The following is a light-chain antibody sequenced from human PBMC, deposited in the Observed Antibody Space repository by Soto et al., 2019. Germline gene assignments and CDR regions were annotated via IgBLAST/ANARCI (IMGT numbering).Light chain of an antibody. CDR2: DAS. Sequence: IVLTQSPVTLAVSPGESAVLSCRASQSVSTSLAWYQHKPGQAPRLFISDASKRAPGIPARFTGSGSGAHFTLTISSLEPEDIAVYYCQVRDVWPSFGQGTKVEIK. J-gene: IGKJ1*01. CDR1: QSVSTS. CDR3: QVRDVWPS. V-gene: IGKV3-11*01.